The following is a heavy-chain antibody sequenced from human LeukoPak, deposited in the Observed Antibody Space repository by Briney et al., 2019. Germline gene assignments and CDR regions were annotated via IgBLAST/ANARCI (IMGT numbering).Heavy chain of an antibody. V-gene: IGHV3-48*01. CDR3: ARRSEFGVLYYMDV. Sequence: PGGSLRLSCAASGFTFSTYSVNWVRQAPGKGLEWVPYISSSSSTIYYADSVKGRFTISRDNAKNSLYLQMNSLRAEDTAVYYCARRSEFGVLYYMDVWGKGTTVTVSS. CDR1: GFTFSTYS. CDR2: ISSSSSTI. J-gene: IGHJ6*03. D-gene: IGHD3-16*01.